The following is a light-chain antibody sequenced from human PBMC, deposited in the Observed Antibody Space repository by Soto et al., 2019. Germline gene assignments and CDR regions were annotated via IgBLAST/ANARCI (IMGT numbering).Light chain of an antibody. J-gene: IGKJ1*01. Sequence: EIVLTQSPVTLSLSPGERATLSCRASQSVRSSYLAWYQQKPGQAPRLLIYGASNRATGIPDRFSGSGSGTEFTLTISSLQPDDFATYYCQQYNNYSTFGQGTKVDIK. V-gene: IGKV3-20*01. CDR3: QQYNNYST. CDR1: QSVRSSY. CDR2: GAS.